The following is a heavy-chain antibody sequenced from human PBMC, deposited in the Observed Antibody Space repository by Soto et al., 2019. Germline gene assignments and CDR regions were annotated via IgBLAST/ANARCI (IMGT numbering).Heavy chain of an antibody. CDR1: GFTFSSYS. J-gene: IGHJ4*02. D-gene: IGHD3-10*01. CDR3: ARDYYGSGSYYKMGYYFDY. Sequence: EVQLVESGGGLVKPGGSLRLPCAASGFTFSSYSMNWVRQAPGKGLEWVSSISSSSSYIYYADSVKGRFTISRDNAKNSLYLQMNSLRAEDTAVYYCARDYYGSGSYYKMGYYFDYWGQGTLVTVSS. V-gene: IGHV3-21*01. CDR2: ISSSSSYI.